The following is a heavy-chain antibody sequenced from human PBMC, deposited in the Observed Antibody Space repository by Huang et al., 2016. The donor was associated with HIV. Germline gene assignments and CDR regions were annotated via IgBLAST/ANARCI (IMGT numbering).Heavy chain of an antibody. D-gene: IGHD2-15*01. CDR1: GYPFITYD. Sequence: VQLVQSGAEVRKPGASVTLSYKASGYPFITYDISWVRQAAGQGLEWMGWMNPDNGNTGYAQKCQGRGIMTRNTSINTVYMEVSSPRSEDAAVYYCARSLRYCRGAFCTHYAMDVWGQGTTVTVSS. V-gene: IGHV1-8*01. CDR2: MNPDNGNT. CDR3: ARSLRYCRGAFCTHYAMDV. J-gene: IGHJ6*02.